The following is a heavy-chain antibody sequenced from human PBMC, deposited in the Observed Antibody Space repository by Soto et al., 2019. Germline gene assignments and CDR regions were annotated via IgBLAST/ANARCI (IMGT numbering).Heavy chain of an antibody. J-gene: IGHJ6*02. V-gene: IGHV1-58*02. CDR1: GFTFTSSA. Sequence: QMQLVQSGPEVKKPGTSVKVSCKTSGFTFTSSAIQWVRQARGQRLEWIGWIVVGSDNTNYAQKFHERVNITRDLSTNTIYMDLSGLRSEDTAVYYCAASPYFWQNYYYGAMDVWGQGTTVTVSS. CDR3: AASPYFWQNYYYGAMDV. D-gene: IGHD1-26*01. CDR2: IVVGSDNT.